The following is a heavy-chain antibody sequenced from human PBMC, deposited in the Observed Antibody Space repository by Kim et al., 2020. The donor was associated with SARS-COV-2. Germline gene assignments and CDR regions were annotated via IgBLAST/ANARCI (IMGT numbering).Heavy chain of an antibody. V-gene: IGHV3-33*01. CDR3: ARGPYCGWEPRCYYYYYGMDV. Sequence: GGSLRLSCAASGFTFSSYGMHWVRQAPGKGLEWVAVIWYDGSNKYYADSVKGRFTISRDNSKNTLYLQMNSLRAEDTAVYYCARGPYCGWEPRCYYYYYGMDVWGQGTTVTVSS. CDR2: IWYDGSNK. J-gene: IGHJ6*02. CDR1: GFTFSSYG. D-gene: IGHD1-26*01.